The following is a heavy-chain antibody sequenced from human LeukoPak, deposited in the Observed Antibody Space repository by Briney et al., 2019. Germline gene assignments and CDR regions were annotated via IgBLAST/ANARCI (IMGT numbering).Heavy chain of an antibody. D-gene: IGHD2-2*03. CDR1: AYTFIAYY. CDR3: ARDGYCRGSSCPFQH. Sequence: PEASVKVSCKASAYTFIAYYMFWVRQAPGQGLEWMGWINPNSGATGHAQKFQGRVTMTRDTSISTSYMEVTGLRSDDTAVYFCARDGYCRGSSCPFQHWGQGTMVTVSS. J-gene: IGHJ1*01. CDR2: INPNSGAT. V-gene: IGHV1-2*02.